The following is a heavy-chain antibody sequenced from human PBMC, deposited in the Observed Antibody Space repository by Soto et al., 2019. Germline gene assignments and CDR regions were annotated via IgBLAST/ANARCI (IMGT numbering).Heavy chain of an antibody. J-gene: IGHJ6*03. CDR3: ARVPSYCSSTSCYPSYYMDV. Sequence: QVQLVQSGAEVKKPGASVKVSCKASGYTFTSYYMHWVRQAPGQGLEWMGIINPSGGSTSYAQKVKGRVNMNRATSTSIVYMELSSLRSEDTAVYYCARVPSYCSSTSCYPSYYMDVWGKGTTVTVSS. CDR1: GYTFTSYY. V-gene: IGHV1-46*03. D-gene: IGHD2-2*01. CDR2: INPSGGST.